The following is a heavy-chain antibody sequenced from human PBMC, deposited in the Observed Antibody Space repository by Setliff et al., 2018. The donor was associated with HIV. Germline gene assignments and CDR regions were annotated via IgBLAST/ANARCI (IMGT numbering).Heavy chain of an antibody. Sequence: ASVKVSCKASGGTFSSYAISWVRQAPGQGLEWMGGIIPIFGPTNYAQKFQGRVTITADESTSTAYMELSSLRSEDTAVYYCASGILTGYGMDVWGQGTTVTVSS. CDR1: GGTFSSYA. D-gene: IGHD3-9*01. V-gene: IGHV1-69*13. CDR2: IIPIFGPT. J-gene: IGHJ6*02. CDR3: ASGILTGYGMDV.